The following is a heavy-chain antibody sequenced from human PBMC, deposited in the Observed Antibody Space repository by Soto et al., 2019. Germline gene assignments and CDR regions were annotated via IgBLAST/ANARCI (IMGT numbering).Heavy chain of an antibody. Sequence: GGSLRLSCAASGFTFSSYAMHWVRQAPGKGLEWVAVISYDGSNKYYADSVKGRFTISRDNSKNTLYLQMNSLRAEDTAVYYCARDVAALTTVTTASVFDYWGQGTLVTVSS. CDR1: GFTFSSYA. V-gene: IGHV3-30-3*01. CDR3: ARDVAALTTVTTASVFDY. D-gene: IGHD4-17*01. CDR2: ISYDGSNK. J-gene: IGHJ4*02.